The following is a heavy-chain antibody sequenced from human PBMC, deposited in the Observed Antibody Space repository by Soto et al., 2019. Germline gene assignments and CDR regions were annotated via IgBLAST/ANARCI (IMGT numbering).Heavy chain of an antibody. V-gene: IGHV3-30-3*01. CDR3: ARDAIAAAGIYHGMDV. J-gene: IGHJ6*02. CDR2: ISYDGSNK. Sequence: GGSLRLSCAASGFTFSSYAMNWVRQAPGKGLEWVAVISYDGSNKYYADSVKGRFTISRDNSKNTLYLQMNSLRAEDTAVYYCARDAIAAAGIYHGMDVWGQGTTVTVSS. D-gene: IGHD6-13*01. CDR1: GFTFSSYA.